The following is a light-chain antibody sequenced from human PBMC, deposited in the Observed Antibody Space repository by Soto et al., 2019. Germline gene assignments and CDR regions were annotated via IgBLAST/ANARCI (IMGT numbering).Light chain of an antibody. J-gene: IGLJ2*01. CDR2: EVS. CDR1: SSDIGTYNF. CDR3: SSYTTSTTLI. V-gene: IGLV2-14*01. Sequence: QSVLTQPASVSGSPEQTITISCSGTSSDIGTYNFVSWYQHLPGKAPRLMISEVSHRPSGVSNRFSGSKSGNTASLTISGLQAEDEADYYCSSYTTSTTLIFGGGTKLTV.